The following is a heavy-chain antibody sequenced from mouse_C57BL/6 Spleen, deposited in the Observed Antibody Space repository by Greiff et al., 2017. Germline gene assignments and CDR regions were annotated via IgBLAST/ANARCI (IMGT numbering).Heavy chain of an antibody. CDR1: GYTFTSYW. D-gene: IGHD1-1*01. Sequence: VQLQQSGTVLARPGASVKMSCKTSGYTFTSYWMHWVKQRPGQGLEWIGAIYPGNSDTSYNQKFKGKAKLTAVTSASTAYMELSSLTNEDSAVYYCTRVGSSYVARKGYFDVWGTGTTVTVSS. V-gene: IGHV1-5*01. CDR2: IYPGNSDT. CDR3: TRVGSSYVARKGYFDV. J-gene: IGHJ1*03.